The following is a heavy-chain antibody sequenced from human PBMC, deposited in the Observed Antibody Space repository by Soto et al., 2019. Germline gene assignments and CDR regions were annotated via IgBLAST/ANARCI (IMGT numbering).Heavy chain of an antibody. V-gene: IGHV3-9*01. CDR3: AKDTYSSSPYYMDV. J-gene: IGHJ6*03. Sequence: EVQLVESGGGLVQPGRSLRLSCAASGFTFDDYAMHWVRQVPGKGLEWVSGISWNSGNIGYADSVKGRFTISRDNAKNSLYLQMNSLRAEDTALYYCAKDTYSSSPYYMDVWGKGTTVTVSS. CDR2: ISWNSGNI. D-gene: IGHD6-6*01. CDR1: GFTFDDYA.